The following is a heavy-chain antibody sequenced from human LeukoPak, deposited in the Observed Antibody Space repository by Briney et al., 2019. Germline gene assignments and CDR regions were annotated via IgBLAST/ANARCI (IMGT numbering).Heavy chain of an antibody. CDR1: GGSITNNSDY. D-gene: IGHD6-19*01. J-gene: IGHJ3*02. CDR2: IYYSGST. CDR3: ARHKREIAVAGLNAFDI. Sequence: SETLSLTCTVSGGSITNNSDYWGCIRQPPGKGLEWIGSIYYSGSTYYNPSLKSRVTISVDTSKNQFSLKLSSVTAADTAVYYCARHKREIAVAGLNAFDIWGQGTMVTVSS. V-gene: IGHV4-39*01.